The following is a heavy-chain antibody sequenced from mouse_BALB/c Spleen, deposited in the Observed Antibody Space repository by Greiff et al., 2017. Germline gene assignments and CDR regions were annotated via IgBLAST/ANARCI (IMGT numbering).Heavy chain of an antibody. D-gene: IGHD3-2*01. CDR1: GYTFTSYY. Sequence: VQLQQSGPELVKPGASVRISCKASGYTFTSYYIHWVKQRPGQGLEWIGWIYPGNVNTKYNEKFKGKATLTADKSSSTAYMQLSSLTSEDSAVYFCATPTARVYAMDYWGQGTSVTVSS. J-gene: IGHJ4*01. V-gene: IGHV1S56*01. CDR2: IYPGNVNT. CDR3: ATPTARVYAMDY.